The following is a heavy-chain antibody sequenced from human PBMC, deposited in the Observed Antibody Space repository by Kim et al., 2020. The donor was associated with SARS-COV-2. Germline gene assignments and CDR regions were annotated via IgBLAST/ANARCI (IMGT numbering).Heavy chain of an antibody. CDR3: ARLHIAAAGINV. D-gene: IGHD6-13*01. CDR1: GGSISSSSYY. V-gene: IGHV4-39*01. CDR2: IYYSGST. J-gene: IGHJ6*02. Sequence: SETLSLTCTVSGGSISSSSYYWGWIRQPPGKGLEWIGSIYYSGSTYYNPSLKSRVTISVDTSKNQFSLKLSSVTAADTAVYYCARLHIAAAGINVWGQGTTVTVSS.